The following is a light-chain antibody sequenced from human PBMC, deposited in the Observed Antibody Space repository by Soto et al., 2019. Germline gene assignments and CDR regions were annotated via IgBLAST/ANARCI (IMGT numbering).Light chain of an antibody. V-gene: IGKV3-20*01. J-gene: IGKJ5*01. CDR2: GAS. Sequence: EVVLTQSPATLSVSAGGTVTLSCRASQSVRTNVAWYQQIPGQAPRLLVYGASTRATGVPARFTGSGSGIEFSLTISRLEPEDFAVYYCQQYGSSPYTFGLGTRLEIK. CDR1: QSVRTN. CDR3: QQYGSSPYT.